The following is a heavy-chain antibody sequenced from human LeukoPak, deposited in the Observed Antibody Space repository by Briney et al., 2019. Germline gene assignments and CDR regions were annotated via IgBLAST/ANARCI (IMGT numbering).Heavy chain of an antibody. J-gene: IGHJ4*02. D-gene: IGHD3-22*01. V-gene: IGHV4-59*01. Sequence: SETLSLTCTVSGTSISSSYGSWIRQPPGKGLEWIGYIYYTGSTNYNPSLKSRVTISFDTSKNQFSLKLISVTAADTAVFYCAKLAGGGYYHHFDYWGQGALVTVSS. CDR1: GTSISSSY. CDR2: IYYTGST. CDR3: AKLAGGGYYHHFDY.